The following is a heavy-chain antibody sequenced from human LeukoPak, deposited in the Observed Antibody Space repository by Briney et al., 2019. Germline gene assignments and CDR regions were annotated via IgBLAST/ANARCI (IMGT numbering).Heavy chain of an antibody. CDR3: ALSSGGLDFQH. Sequence: ASVKVSCKASGYTFTVYYMHWVRQAPGHGLEWMGWIIPNSGGTNYAQKFQGRVTMTRDTSISTAYMELSRLRSDDTAVYYCALSSGGLDFQHWGQGTLVTVSS. V-gene: IGHV1-2*02. CDR1: GYTFTVYY. J-gene: IGHJ1*01. D-gene: IGHD2-15*01. CDR2: IIPNSGGT.